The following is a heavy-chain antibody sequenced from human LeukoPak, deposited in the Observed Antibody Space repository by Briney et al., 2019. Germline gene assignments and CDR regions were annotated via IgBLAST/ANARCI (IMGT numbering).Heavy chain of an antibody. CDR2: IYYSGST. J-gene: IGHJ6*03. Sequence: SETLSLTCTVSGGSISSSSYYWGWIRPPPGKGLEWIGSIYYSGSTYYNPSLKSRVTISVDTSKNQFSLKLSSVTAADTAVYYCARHYSSSWYEYYYYYMDVWGKGTTVTVSS. CDR3: ARHYSSSWYEYYYYYMDV. D-gene: IGHD6-13*01. V-gene: IGHV4-39*07. CDR1: GGSISSSSYY.